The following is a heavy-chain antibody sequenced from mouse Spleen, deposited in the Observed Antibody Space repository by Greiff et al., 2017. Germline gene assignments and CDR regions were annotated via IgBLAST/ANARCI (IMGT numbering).Heavy chain of an antibody. V-gene: IGHV5-16*01. CDR1: GFTFSDYY. Sequence: DVKLVESEGGLVQPGSSMKLSCTASGFTFSDYYMAWVRQVPEKGLEWVANINYDGSSTYYLDSLKSRFIISRDNAKNILYLQMSSLKSEDTATYYCARDRGGSALYYFDYWGQGTTLTVSS. CDR2: INYDGSST. CDR3: ARDRGGSALYYFDY. D-gene: IGHD3-2*02. J-gene: IGHJ2*01.